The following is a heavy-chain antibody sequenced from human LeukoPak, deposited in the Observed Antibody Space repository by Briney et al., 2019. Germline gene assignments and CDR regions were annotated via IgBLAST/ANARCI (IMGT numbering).Heavy chain of an antibody. D-gene: IGHD2-21*02. J-gene: IGHJ4*02. V-gene: IGHV3-30*03. CDR1: GFTFSSYS. CDR2: ISYDGTNK. Sequence: GGSLRLSCAASGFTFSSYSMNWVRQAPGKGLEWVAVISYDGTNKYYADSVKGRFTISRDNPKNTLYLQMNSLRVEDTAVYYCARRVPAYCGGDCYSGLGYWGQGTLVSVSS. CDR3: ARRVPAYCGGDCYSGLGY.